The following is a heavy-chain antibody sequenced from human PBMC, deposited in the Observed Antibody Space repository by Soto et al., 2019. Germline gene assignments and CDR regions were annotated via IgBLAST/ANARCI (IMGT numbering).Heavy chain of an antibody. CDR2: ISGSGGST. Sequence: GGSLRLSCAASGFTFSSYAMSWVRQAPGKGLEWVSAISGSGGSTYYADSVKGRFTISRDNSKNTLYLQMNSLRAEDTAVYYCVKMEYYYGSGSYFYFDYWGQGTLVTVSS. J-gene: IGHJ4*02. CDR3: VKMEYYYGSGSYFYFDY. V-gene: IGHV3-23*01. CDR1: GFTFSSYA. D-gene: IGHD3-10*01.